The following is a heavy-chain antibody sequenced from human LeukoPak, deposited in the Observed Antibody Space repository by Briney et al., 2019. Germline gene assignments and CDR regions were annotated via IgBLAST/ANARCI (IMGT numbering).Heavy chain of an antibody. CDR1: GFTVSSNY. V-gene: IGHV3-53*01. Sequence: GGSLRLSCAASGFTVSSNYMSWVRQAPRKGLEWVSVIYGGGNTFYADSVRGRFTISRDNSKNTLSLQMNSLRAEDTAVYYCARDPGHWYFDLWGRGTLVTVSS. J-gene: IGHJ2*01. CDR2: IYGGGNT. CDR3: ARDPGHWYFDL.